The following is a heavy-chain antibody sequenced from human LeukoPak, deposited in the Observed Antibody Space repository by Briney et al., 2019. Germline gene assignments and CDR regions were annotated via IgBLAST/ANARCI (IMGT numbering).Heavy chain of an antibody. V-gene: IGHV1-2*02. Sequence: ASVKVSCKASGYTFTGYYMHWVRQAPGQGLEWMGWINPNSGGANYAQKFQGRVTMTRDTSISTAYMELSRLRSDDTAVYYCARASRIAYDSSGYYYAGGDYWGQGTLVTVSS. D-gene: IGHD3-22*01. CDR1: GYTFTGYY. CDR3: ARASRIAYDSSGYYYAGGDY. CDR2: INPNSGGA. J-gene: IGHJ4*02.